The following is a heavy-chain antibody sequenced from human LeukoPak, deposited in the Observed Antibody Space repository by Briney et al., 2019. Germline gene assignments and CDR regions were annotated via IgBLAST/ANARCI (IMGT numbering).Heavy chain of an antibody. V-gene: IGHV1-46*01. CDR2: INPSGGGT. J-gene: IGHJ4*02. Sequence: ASVNVSCKASGYTFTTYYMHWVRQAPGQGLVWMGLINPSGGGTRYAQKFQGRVTMTRDTSTSTVYMELSSLRSEDTAVYYCASGYKTVSVFDHWGQGTLVIVSS. CDR1: GYTFTTYY. CDR3: ASGYKTVSVFDH. D-gene: IGHD5-24*01.